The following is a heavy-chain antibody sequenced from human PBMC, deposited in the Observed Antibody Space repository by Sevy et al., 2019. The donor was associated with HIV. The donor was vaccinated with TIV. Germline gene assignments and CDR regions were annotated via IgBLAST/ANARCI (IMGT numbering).Heavy chain of an antibody. D-gene: IGHD2-8*01. CDR3: AREGCTKPHDY. Sequence: GGSLRLSCAASGFTFSKYSMSWVRQPPGKGLEWVSTLSFGCGEINHADSVKGRFTISRDNSKNSLYLQMNNLGPEDMAVYYCAREGCTKPHDYWGQGTLVTVSS. J-gene: IGHJ4*02. V-gene: IGHV3-23*01. CDR1: GFTFSKYS. CDR2: LSFGCGEI.